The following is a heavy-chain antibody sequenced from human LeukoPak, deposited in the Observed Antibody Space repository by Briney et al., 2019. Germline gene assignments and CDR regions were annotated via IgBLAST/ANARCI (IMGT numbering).Heavy chain of an antibody. D-gene: IGHD3-22*01. CDR2: IYHSGST. Sequence: SETLSLTCTVSGGSISSYYWSWVRQPPGKGLEWIGEIYHSGSTNYNPSLKSRVTISVDKSKNQFSLKLSSVTAADTAVYYCARALDSSHYFDYWGQGTLVTVSS. V-gene: IGHV4-4*02. CDR1: GGSISSYY. CDR3: ARALDSSHYFDY. J-gene: IGHJ4*02.